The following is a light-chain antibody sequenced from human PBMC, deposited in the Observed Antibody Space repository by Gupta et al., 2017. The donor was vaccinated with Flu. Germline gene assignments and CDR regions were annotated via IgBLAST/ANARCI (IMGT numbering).Light chain of an antibody. V-gene: IGKV3-20*01. CDR3: QQYGTSSS. CDR2: GAS. Sequence: EIVLTQSPGTLSLSPGERATLSCRASQSVSGSYLAWYQQKPGQAPRLLIYGASSRATGIPDRFSGSGSGTDFTLTISRLEPEDFAVYYCQQYGTSSSFGGGTKVEI. CDR1: QSVSGSY. J-gene: IGKJ4*01.